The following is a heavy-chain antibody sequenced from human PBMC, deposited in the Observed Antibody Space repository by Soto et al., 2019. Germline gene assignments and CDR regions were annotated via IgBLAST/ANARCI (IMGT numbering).Heavy chain of an antibody. CDR2: IYTSGST. V-gene: IGHV4-4*07. D-gene: IGHD4-17*01. Sequence: SETLSLTCTVSGGSISSYYWSWIRQPAGKGLEWIGRIYTSGSTNYNPSLKSRVTMSVDTSKNQFSLKLSSVTAADTAVYYCARGNYYGDLNYFDYWGQGTLVTV. CDR1: GGSISSYY. J-gene: IGHJ4*02. CDR3: ARGNYYGDLNYFDY.